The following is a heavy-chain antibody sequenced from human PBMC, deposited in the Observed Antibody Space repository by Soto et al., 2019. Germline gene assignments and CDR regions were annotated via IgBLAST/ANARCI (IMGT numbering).Heavy chain of an antibody. CDR1: GFTFDDYA. V-gene: IGHV3-20*04. D-gene: IGHD2-2*02. CDR2: INWNGRST. Sequence: EVQLVESGGGVVRPGGSLRLSCAASGFTFDDYAMSWVRQAPGKGLEWVAGINWNGRSTTYADSLKGRFTISRDNAKNSLHLQINRLRAEDTALYFCARCSSTSCYIMASFDYWGQGPLVTVSS. CDR3: ARCSSTSCYIMASFDY. J-gene: IGHJ4*02.